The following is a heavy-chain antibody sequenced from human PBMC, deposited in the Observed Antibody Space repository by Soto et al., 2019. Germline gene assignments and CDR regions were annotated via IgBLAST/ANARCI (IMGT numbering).Heavy chain of an antibody. CDR1: GDSITSDDYY. Sequence: QVQLQESGPGLLRPSQTLSLTCTVSGDSITSDDYYWTWIRQPPGKGLEWLGHIYYTGSTSYNPSLESRGSISLDTSKNQFSLSVRSVTAADTAVYYCARASVQIINSSRAMDVWGHGTSIIVSS. CDR2: IYYTGST. J-gene: IGHJ6*02. D-gene: IGHD3-10*01. CDR3: ARASVQIINSSRAMDV. V-gene: IGHV4-30-4*01.